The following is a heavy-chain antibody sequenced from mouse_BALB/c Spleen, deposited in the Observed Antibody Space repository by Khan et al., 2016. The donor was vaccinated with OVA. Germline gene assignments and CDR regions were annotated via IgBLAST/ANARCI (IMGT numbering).Heavy chain of an antibody. Sequence: VKLVESGAELARPGASVKMSCKASGYTFTSYTIHWIKLRPGQGLEWIGYINPSNGYTNYNQKFKDKATLTADKSSTTAYMELSSLTSDDSALYNCGRDGAYHRNDGWFAYWGQGTLVTVSA. D-gene: IGHD2-14*01. CDR1: GYTFTSYT. V-gene: IGHV1-4*01. J-gene: IGHJ3*01. CDR2: INPSNGYT. CDR3: GRDGAYHRNDGWFAY.